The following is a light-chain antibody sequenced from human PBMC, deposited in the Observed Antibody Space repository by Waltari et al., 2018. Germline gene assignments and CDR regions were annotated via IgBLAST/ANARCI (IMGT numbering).Light chain of an antibody. V-gene: IGKV3-15*01. CDR2: DAS. CDR1: QTFSSN. J-gene: IGKJ2*01. Sequence: EIVMTQSPVSLSVSPGERATLSCRASQTFSSNLAWYQQKPGQAPRLLIYDASTRATAIPARFSGSGSGTEFTLTISSLQSEDFAVYYCQQYNIWPYTFGQGTKLELK. CDR3: QQYNIWPYT.